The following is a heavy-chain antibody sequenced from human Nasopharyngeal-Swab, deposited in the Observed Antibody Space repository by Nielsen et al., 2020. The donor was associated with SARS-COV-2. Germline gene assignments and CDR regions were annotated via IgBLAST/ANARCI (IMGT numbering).Heavy chain of an antibody. J-gene: IGHJ3*02. CDR1: GGSISSSSYY. CDR3: ASDGGRMYSPRAFDI. V-gene: IGHV4-61*05. D-gene: IGHD3-16*01. Sequence: SETLSLTCTVSGGSISSSSYYWGWIRQPPGKGLEWIGYIYYSGSTNYNPSLKSRVTISVDTSKNQFSLKLSSVTAADTAVYYCASDGGRMYSPRAFDIWGQGTMVTVSS. CDR2: IYYSGST.